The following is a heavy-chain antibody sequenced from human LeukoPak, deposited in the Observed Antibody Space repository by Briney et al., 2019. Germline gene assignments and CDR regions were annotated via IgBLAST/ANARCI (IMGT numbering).Heavy chain of an antibody. CDR1: GFTVSNNY. CDR3: AKWGSFDSSGYYYENAFDI. D-gene: IGHD3-22*01. Sequence: GGSLRLSCAASGFTVSNNYMDWVRQAPGKGLEWVSLIYSGGSTYYADSVKGRFTISRDNSKNTLYLQMNSLRAEDTAVYYCAKWGSFDSSGYYYENAFDIWGQGTMVTVSS. CDR2: IYSGGST. J-gene: IGHJ3*02. V-gene: IGHV3-53*05.